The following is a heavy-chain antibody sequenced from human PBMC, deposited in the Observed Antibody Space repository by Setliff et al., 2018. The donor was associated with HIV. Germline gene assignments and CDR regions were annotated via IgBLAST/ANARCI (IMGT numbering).Heavy chain of an antibody. V-gene: IGHV3-48*04. Sequence: GGSLRLSCAASGFTFNVYSMNWVRQAPGKGLEWVSYISASTNTIYYADSVKGRFTISRDNAKNSLYLQLNSLRAEDTAVYYCARYNWNPLGYRFDYWGQGTLVTVSS. CDR3: ARYNWNPLGYRFDY. J-gene: IGHJ4*02. D-gene: IGHD1-20*01. CDR1: GFTFNVYS. CDR2: ISASTNTI.